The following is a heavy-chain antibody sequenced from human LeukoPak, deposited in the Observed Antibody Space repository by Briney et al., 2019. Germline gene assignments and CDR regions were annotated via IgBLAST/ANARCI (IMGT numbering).Heavy chain of an antibody. D-gene: IGHD3-3*01. V-gene: IGHV3-23*01. CDR1: GFTFSSYA. CDR3: AKPDQSSTIFGTFDI. J-gene: IGHJ3*02. CDR2: ISGSGGST. Sequence: GRSLRLSCAASGFTFSSYAATWVRQAPGMGLEWVSAISGSGGSTYYADSVKGRFTISRDNSKNTLYLQMNSLRAEDTAVYYCAKPDQSSTIFGTFDIWGQGTMVTVSS.